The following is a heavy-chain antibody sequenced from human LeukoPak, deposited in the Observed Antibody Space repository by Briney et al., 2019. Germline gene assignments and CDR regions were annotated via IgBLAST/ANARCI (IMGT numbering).Heavy chain of an antibody. CDR1: GGTFSSYA. V-gene: IGHV1-69*05. CDR2: IIPIFGTA. CDR3: ARGVWNWYCSSTSCYTGLIDP. Sequence: GASVKVSCKASGGTFSSYAISWVRQAPGQGLEWMGGIIPIFGTANYAQKFQGRVTITTDESTSTAYMELSSLRSEDTAVYYCARGVWNWYCSSTSCYTGLIDPWGQGTLVTVSS. D-gene: IGHD2-2*02. J-gene: IGHJ5*02.